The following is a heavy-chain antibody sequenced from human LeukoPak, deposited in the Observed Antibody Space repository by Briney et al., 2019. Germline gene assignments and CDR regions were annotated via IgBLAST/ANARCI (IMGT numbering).Heavy chain of an antibody. J-gene: IGHJ4*02. Sequence: GASVKVSCKASGYTFTGYYMHWVRQAPGQGLEWMGWTSTYNGYTNYAQNLQGRVTMTTDTSASTVYLELRSLRSDDTAVYYCARTPPPTIVGAHYFDYWGQGTLVTVSS. D-gene: IGHD1-26*01. CDR1: GYTFTGYY. CDR3: ARTPPPTIVGAHYFDY. CDR2: TSTYNGYT. V-gene: IGHV1-18*04.